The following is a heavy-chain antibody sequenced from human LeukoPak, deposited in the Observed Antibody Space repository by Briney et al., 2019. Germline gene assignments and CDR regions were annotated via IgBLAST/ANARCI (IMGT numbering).Heavy chain of an antibody. V-gene: IGHV1-46*01. CDR1: GYIFTDYY. CDR3: TRYGSGAPDASDV. CDR2: INPSGGAT. D-gene: IGHD3-10*01. J-gene: IGHJ3*01. Sequence: ASVELSCKASGYIFTDYYIHWVRQAPGQGLEWMAIINPSGGATSSAQKFQGRVTMTRDTSTNTVYMELGSLRSEDTAVYYCTRYGSGAPDASDVWGQGTMVTVSS.